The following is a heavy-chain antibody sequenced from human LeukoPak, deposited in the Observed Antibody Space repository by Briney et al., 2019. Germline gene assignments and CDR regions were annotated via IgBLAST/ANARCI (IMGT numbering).Heavy chain of an antibody. J-gene: IGHJ5*02. V-gene: IGHV6-1*01. CDR2: TYYRSTWYN. Sequence: SQTLSLTCAISGDSVSSNSVTWNWIRQSPSRGLEWLGRTYYRSTWYNDYAVSVRGRITVNPNTSKNQFSLHLNSVTPEDTAVYYCARRLTQYDCFDPWGQGVLVTVSS. CDR1: GDSVSSNSVT. CDR3: ARRLTQYDCFDP. D-gene: IGHD2-2*01.